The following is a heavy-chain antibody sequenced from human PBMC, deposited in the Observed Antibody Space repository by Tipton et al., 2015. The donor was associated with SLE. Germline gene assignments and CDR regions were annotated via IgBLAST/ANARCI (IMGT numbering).Heavy chain of an antibody. J-gene: IGHJ2*01. Sequence: SLRLSCAASGSSFSDSTLHWVRQASGKGLEWVGRVRSKANSYATAYIPSVKGRFTISRDDSKKMVFLQMNSLKTDDTAVYVCTGETAPAVWFLDLGGRGTRVPVSS. CDR2: VRSKANSYAT. V-gene: IGHV3-73*01. D-gene: IGHD3-16*01. CDR3: TGETAPAVWFLDL. CDR1: GSSFSDST.